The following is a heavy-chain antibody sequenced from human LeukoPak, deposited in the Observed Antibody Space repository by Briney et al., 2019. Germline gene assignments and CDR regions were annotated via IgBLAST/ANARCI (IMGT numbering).Heavy chain of an antibody. V-gene: IGHV4-34*01. CDR1: GGSISNYY. CDR2: INHSGST. J-gene: IGHJ4*02. CDR3: ARYYYDSSGFDY. D-gene: IGHD3-22*01. Sequence: PSETLSLTCTVSGGSISNYYWSWIRQPPGKGLEWIGEINHSGSTNYNPSLKSRVTISVDTSKNQFSLKLSSVTAADTAVYYCARYYYDSSGFDYWGQGTLVTVSS.